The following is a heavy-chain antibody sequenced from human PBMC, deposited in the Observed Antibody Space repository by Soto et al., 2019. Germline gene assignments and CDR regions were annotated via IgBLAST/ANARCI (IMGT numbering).Heavy chain of an antibody. Sequence: GGSLRLSCAASGFTFSSYSMNWVRQAPGKGLEWVSYISSSSSTIYYADSVKGRFTISRDNAKNSLYLQMNSLRAEDTAVYYCARSITMVRGVIKCNWFDPWGQGTLVTVS. CDR3: ARSITMVRGVIKCNWFDP. CDR1: GFTFSSYS. V-gene: IGHV3-48*01. CDR2: ISSSSSTI. D-gene: IGHD3-10*01. J-gene: IGHJ5*02.